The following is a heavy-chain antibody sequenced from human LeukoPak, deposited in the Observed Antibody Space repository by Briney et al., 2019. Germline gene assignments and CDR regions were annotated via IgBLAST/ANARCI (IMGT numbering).Heavy chain of an antibody. V-gene: IGHV3-23*01. CDR1: GFTFSSYA. CDR3: ATMPWEPRVY. Sequence: PGGSLRLSCAASGFTFSSYAMSWVRQAPGKGLGWVSAISGSGGSTYYADSGKGRFTISRDNSKNTLYLQMNSLRAEDTAVDYWATMPWEPRVYWGQGTLVTVSS. D-gene: IGHD1-26*01. CDR2: ISGSGGST. J-gene: IGHJ4*02.